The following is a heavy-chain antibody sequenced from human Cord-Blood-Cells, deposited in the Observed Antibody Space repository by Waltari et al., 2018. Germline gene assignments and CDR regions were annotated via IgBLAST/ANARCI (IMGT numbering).Heavy chain of an antibody. CDR1: GGSISSGSYY. CDR3: ARLTGYSSGWYAFDI. Sequence: QVQLQESGPGLVKPSQTLSLTCNVSGGSISSGSYYWSWIRQPAGKGLEWIGYIYTSGSTNYNPSLKSRVTISVDTSKNQFSLKLSSVTAADTAVYYCARLTGYSSGWYAFDIWGQGTMVTVSS. V-gene: IGHV4-61*09. J-gene: IGHJ3*02. D-gene: IGHD6-19*01. CDR2: IYTSGST.